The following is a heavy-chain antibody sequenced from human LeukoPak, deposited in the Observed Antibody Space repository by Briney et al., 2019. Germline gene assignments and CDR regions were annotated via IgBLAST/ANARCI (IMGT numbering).Heavy chain of an antibody. CDR1: GFTFSSYA. D-gene: IGHD3-22*01. J-gene: IGHJ4*02. CDR3: AKDRSYYDSSGYYHEGFDY. V-gene: IGHV3-23*01. Sequence: GGSLRLSCAASGFTFSSYAMSWVRQAPGKGLEWVSAISGSGGSTYYAGSVKGRFTISRDNSKNTLYLKMNSLRAEDTAVYYCAKDRSYYDSSGYYHEGFDYWGQGTLVTVSS. CDR2: ISGSGGST.